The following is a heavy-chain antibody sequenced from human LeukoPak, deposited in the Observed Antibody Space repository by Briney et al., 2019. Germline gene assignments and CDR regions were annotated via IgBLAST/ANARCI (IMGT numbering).Heavy chain of an antibody. V-gene: IGHV3-23*01. D-gene: IGHD1-1*01. CDR2: IGDDGGDT. CDR3: GRDWKLDY. CDR1: GFTFNSYP. Sequence: PGGSLRLSCAASGFTFNSYPMSWVRQAPGKGLEWVSAIGDDGGDTKYADSVRGRFSISRDNSRNTQYLQLNSLRVEDTAIYYCGRDWKLDYWGPGTLVTVSS. J-gene: IGHJ4*02.